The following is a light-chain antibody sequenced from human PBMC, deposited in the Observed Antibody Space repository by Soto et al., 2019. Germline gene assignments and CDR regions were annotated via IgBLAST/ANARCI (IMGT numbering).Light chain of an antibody. CDR1: SSDVGLYNY. CDR2: DVS. V-gene: IGLV2-11*01. Sequence: QSALTQPRSVSGSPGQSVTISCTGTSSDVGLYNYVSWYQQHPGKAPKLMIYDVSKRPSGVPDRFSGSKSGNTASLTISGLQAEDEADYYCCSYAGFYRVFGTGTKLTVL. CDR3: CSYAGFYRV. J-gene: IGLJ1*01.